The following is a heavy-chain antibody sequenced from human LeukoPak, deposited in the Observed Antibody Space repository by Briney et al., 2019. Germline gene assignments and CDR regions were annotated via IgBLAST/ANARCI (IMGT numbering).Heavy chain of an antibody. CDR1: GLTFSSYW. J-gene: IGHJ5*02. CDR2: IKRDGSDK. D-gene: IGHD1-1*01. CDR3: ARAGNNWNDDTWFDP. Sequence: GGSLRLSCAASGLTFSSYWMSWVRQAPGKGLEWVANIKRDGSDKYYVDSVKGRFTISRDNAKNSLYLQMNSLRAEDTAVYHCARAGNNWNDDTWFDPWGQGTLVTVSS. V-gene: IGHV3-7*03.